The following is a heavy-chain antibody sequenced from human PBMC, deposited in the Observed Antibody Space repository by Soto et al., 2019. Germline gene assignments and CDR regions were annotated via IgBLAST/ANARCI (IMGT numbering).Heavy chain of an antibody. Sequence: GGSLRLSCAASGFTFSSYWMSWVRQAPGKGLEWVANIKQDGSEKYYVDSVKGRFTISRDNAKNSLYLQMNSLRAEDTAVYYCARDTDNWGGYYFDYWGQGTLVTVSS. CDR3: ARDTDNWGGYYFDY. V-gene: IGHV3-7*01. D-gene: IGHD7-27*01. J-gene: IGHJ4*02. CDR1: GFTFSSYW. CDR2: IKQDGSEK.